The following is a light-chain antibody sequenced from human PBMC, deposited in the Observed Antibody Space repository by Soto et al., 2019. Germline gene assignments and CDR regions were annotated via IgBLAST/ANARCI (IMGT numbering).Light chain of an antibody. CDR3: SSYTRSSTLV. V-gene: IGLV2-14*01. Sequence: QSALTQPASVSGSPGQSITISCTGTSIDVGGYNYVSWYQQHPGKAPKLMIYDVSNRPSGVSNRFSGAKSGNTSSLTISGLQAEDEADYYCSSYTRSSTLVFGGGTTLTVL. CDR1: SIDVGGYNY. J-gene: IGLJ2*01. CDR2: DVS.